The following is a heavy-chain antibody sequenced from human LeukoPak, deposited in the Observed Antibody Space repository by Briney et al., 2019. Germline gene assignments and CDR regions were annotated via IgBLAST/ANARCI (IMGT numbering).Heavy chain of an antibody. CDR2: IKSKTDGGTT. CDR3: TTDLTYYYDSSGYYPPYR. Sequence: GGSLRLSCAASGFTFSNAWMSWVRQAPGKGLEWVGRIKSKTDGGTTDYAAPVKGRFTISRDDSKNTLYLQMNSLKTEDTAVYYCTTDLTYYYDSSGYYPPYRWGQGTLVTVSS. CDR1: GFTFSNAW. J-gene: IGHJ4*02. V-gene: IGHV3-15*01. D-gene: IGHD3-22*01.